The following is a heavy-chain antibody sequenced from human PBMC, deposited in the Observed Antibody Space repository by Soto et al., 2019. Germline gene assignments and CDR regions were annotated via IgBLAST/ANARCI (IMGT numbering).Heavy chain of an antibody. CDR2: THFSGTT. CDR1: KGAINFDY. D-gene: IGHD3-16*01. Sequence: PSETLSLTCTGSKGAINFDYWSLIRQSPGKGLEWIGYTHFSGTTNYNPSLRGRVSISVDTSANQFSLSLESVTTADTAVYFCARSRKVMEGVDYWGQGTPVTVSS. J-gene: IGHJ4*02. V-gene: IGHV4-59*01. CDR3: ARSRKVMEGVDY.